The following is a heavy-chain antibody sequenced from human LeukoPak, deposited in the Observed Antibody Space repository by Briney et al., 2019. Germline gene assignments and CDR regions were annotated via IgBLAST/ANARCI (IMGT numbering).Heavy chain of an antibody. J-gene: IGHJ5*02. Sequence: PSETLSLTCTVSGGSISSGGYYWGWIRQHPGTGLEWIGYIYYSGSTYYNPSLKSRVTISVDTSKNQFSLKLGSVTAADTAVYYCARVVGTMVRGVGNWFDPWGQGTLVTVSS. CDR2: IYYSGST. V-gene: IGHV4-31*03. D-gene: IGHD3-10*01. CDR1: GGSISSGGYY. CDR3: ARVVGTMVRGVGNWFDP.